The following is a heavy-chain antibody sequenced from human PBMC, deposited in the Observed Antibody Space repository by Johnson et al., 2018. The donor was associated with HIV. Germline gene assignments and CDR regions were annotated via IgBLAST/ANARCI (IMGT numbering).Heavy chain of an antibody. J-gene: IGHJ3*02. CDR2: ISSSGSTI. CDR3: ARDPDGTTGTTYPDAAFDI. V-gene: IGHV3-11*04. Sequence: QVQLVESGGGLVKPGGSLRLSCAASGFTFSDYYMSWIRRAPGRGLEWVSYISSSGSTIYYEDSVKGRFTISRDNAKHSLYLQMNSLRAEEPAVYYCARDPDGTTGTTYPDAAFDIWGQGTMVTVSS. D-gene: IGHD1-1*01. CDR1: GFTFSDYY.